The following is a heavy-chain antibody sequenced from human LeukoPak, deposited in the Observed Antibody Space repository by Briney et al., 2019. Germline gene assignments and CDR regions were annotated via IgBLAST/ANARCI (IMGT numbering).Heavy chain of an antibody. CDR1: GFTFSTYW. V-gene: IGHV3-74*01. CDR3: VLLSLTPG. J-gene: IGHJ4*02. CDR2: ISSDGTNA. D-gene: IGHD3-10*01. Sequence: GGSLRLSCAASGFTFSTYWMHWVRQVPGKWLVWVSRISSDGTNANYADSVKGRFTISRDNAKNTLYLQMNSLRAEDTAVYYCVLLSLTPGWGQGTLVTVSS.